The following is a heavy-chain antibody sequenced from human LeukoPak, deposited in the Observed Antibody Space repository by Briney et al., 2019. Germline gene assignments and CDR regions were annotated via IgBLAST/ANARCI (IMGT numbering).Heavy chain of an antibody. CDR1: GGTFSSYA. D-gene: IGHD3-22*01. V-gene: IGHV1-69*01. Sequence: ASMKFSCKASGGTFSSYAISWVRQAPGQGLEWMGGIIPIFGTANYAQKFQGRVTITADESTSTAYMEVSSLRSEDTAVYYCAATDYYDSSGYYPHYFDYWGQGTLVTVSS. CDR2: IIPIFGTA. CDR3: AATDYYDSSGYYPHYFDY. J-gene: IGHJ4*02.